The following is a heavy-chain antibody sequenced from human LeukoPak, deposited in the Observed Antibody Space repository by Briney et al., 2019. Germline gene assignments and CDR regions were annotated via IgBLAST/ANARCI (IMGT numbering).Heavy chain of an antibody. Sequence: PSQTLSLTCTVSGASISSGSYYWSWIRQPAGKGLEWIGRIYTRGSTNYNPSLKSRVTISVDTSKNQFSLKLTSVTAADTAVYYCARGRITIFGVVISPYMDVWGKGTTVTVSS. CDR3: ARGRITIFGVVISPYMDV. CDR2: IYTRGST. D-gene: IGHD3-3*01. J-gene: IGHJ6*03. CDR1: GASISSGSYY. V-gene: IGHV4-61*02.